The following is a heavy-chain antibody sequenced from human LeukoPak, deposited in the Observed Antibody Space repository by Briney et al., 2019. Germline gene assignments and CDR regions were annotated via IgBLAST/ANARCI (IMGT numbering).Heavy chain of an antibody. V-gene: IGHV3-23*01. CDR2: IGGSGGAT. Sequence: PGGSLRLACAASGFSFSAYAMNWVRQAPGRWREWVSAIGGSGGATYHADSVKGRFSISRDNDKNTLYLQMNSLRGEDTAVYYCAKDVLRGVIGVVPKRGMDVWGQGTTVTVS. D-gene: IGHD3-10*01. CDR3: AKDVLRGVIGVVPKRGMDV. CDR1: GFSFSAYA. J-gene: IGHJ6*02.